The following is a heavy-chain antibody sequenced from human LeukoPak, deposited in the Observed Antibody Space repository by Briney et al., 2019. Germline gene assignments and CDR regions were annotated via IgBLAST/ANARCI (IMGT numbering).Heavy chain of an antibody. Sequence: SETLSLTCAVYGGSFSGYYWSWIRQPPGKGLEWIGEINHSGSTNYNPSLKSRVTISVDTSKNQFSLKLSSVTAADTAVYYCARGFYYDSSSQGKYYFDYWGQGTLVTVSS. D-gene: IGHD3-22*01. V-gene: IGHV4-34*01. CDR3: ARGFYYDSSSQGKYYFDY. J-gene: IGHJ4*02. CDR1: GGSFSGYY. CDR2: INHSGST.